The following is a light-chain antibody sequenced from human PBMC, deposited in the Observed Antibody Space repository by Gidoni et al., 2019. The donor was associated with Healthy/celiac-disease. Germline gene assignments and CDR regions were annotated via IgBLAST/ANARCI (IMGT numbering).Light chain of an antibody. V-gene: IGKV3-20*01. CDR2: GAS. CDR3: QQYGSSPGYT. Sequence: ELWLTQSPGTLSLSPGERATLSCRASQSVSSSYLAWYQQKPGQAPRLLIYGASSRATGIPDRFSGSGSGTDFTLTISRLEPEDFAVYYCQQYGSSPGYTFGQGTKLEIK. J-gene: IGKJ2*01. CDR1: QSVSSSY.